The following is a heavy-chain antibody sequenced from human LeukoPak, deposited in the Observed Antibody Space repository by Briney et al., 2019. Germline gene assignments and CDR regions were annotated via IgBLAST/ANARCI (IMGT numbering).Heavy chain of an antibody. CDR2: VYFDVGT. D-gene: IGHD3-16*01. J-gene: IGHJ5*02. V-gene: IGHV4-39*07. CDR1: GGSVTSGIYH. CDR3: ARDHYYDGRGRFDP. Sequence: SETLSLTCSVSGGSVTSGIYHWGWIRQPPGKGLEWIGSVYFDVGTHYNPSLQSRVTVSIDTSKNQFSLRLSSVTAADTALYYCARDHYYDGRGRFDPWGPGTLVTVSS.